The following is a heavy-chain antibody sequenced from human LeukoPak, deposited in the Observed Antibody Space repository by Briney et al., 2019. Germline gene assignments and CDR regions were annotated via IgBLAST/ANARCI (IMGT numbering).Heavy chain of an antibody. V-gene: IGHV4-59*08. CDR3: LRSSRRGRREYSSGWYPFDY. J-gene: IGHJ4*02. Sequence: PSDTLSLTCTVSGDTISNHYWSWIRQPPGQGLEWIGYIYYSGSTNYDPSLKSRVTISVDTSKNQFSLKLSSVTAADTAVCYLLRSSRRGRREYSSGWYPFDYWGQGTLVTVSS. D-gene: IGHD6-19*01. CDR1: GDTISNHY. CDR2: IYYSGST.